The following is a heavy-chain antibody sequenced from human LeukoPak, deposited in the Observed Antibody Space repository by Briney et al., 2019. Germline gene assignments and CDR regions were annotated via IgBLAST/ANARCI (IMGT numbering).Heavy chain of an antibody. D-gene: IGHD3-22*01. CDR1: GYTFTSYG. V-gene: IGHV1-18*01. Sequence: GASVKVSCKASGYTFTSYGISWVRQASGQGLEWMGWISAYNGNTNYAQKFQGRVTMTTDTSTSTAYMELRSLRSDDTAVYYCARDHYYYDSSGLIEGDYWGQGTLVTVSS. CDR3: ARDHYYYDSSGLIEGDY. CDR2: ISAYNGNT. J-gene: IGHJ4*02.